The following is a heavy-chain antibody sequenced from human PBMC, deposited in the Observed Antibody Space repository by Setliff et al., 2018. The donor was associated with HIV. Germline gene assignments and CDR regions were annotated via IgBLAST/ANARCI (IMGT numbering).Heavy chain of an antibody. CDR1: GGSISSGSYY. J-gene: IGHJ6*03. D-gene: IGHD5-18*01. CDR3: ARRGYSYVERVYYYYMDV. CDR2: IHTTGTT. V-gene: IGHV4-61*09. Sequence: KTSETLSLTCTVSGGSISSGSYYWSWIRQPAGEGLEWIGQIHTTGTTNCNPSLKSRVTISVDTSKNQFSLQLSPVTAADTAVNYCARRGYSYVERVYYYYMDVWGKGTTVTVSS.